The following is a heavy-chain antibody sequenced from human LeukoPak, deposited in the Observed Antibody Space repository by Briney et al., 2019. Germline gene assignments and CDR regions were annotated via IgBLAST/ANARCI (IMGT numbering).Heavy chain of an antibody. CDR2: IYYSGNT. J-gene: IGHJ5*02. V-gene: IGHV4-59*01. Sequence: SETLSLTCTVSGASISGYYWGWMRQPPGKGLEFIGYIYYSGNTNYNPSLKGRVTFSVDTSKNQFSLKLTSVTAADTAMYYCAGYDILTKNRGNNWFDPWGQGTLVTVSS. D-gene: IGHD3-9*01. CDR3: AGYDILTKNRGNNWFDP. CDR1: GASISGYY.